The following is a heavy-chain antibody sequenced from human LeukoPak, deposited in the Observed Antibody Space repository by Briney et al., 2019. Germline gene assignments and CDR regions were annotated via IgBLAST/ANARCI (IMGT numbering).Heavy chain of an antibody. V-gene: IGHV3-21*06. CDR1: GFTFTSFS. CDR3: ARELGSPYYYYYYMDV. D-gene: IGHD3-10*01. Sequence: GRSLRLSCAASGFTFTSFSMNWVRPAPGKGLGWVSSISSSSSLIYSDNSVNGLFTISRDNAKNSLYLQMNSRRAEDTAVYYCARELGSPYYYYYYMDVWGKGTTVTVSS. J-gene: IGHJ6*03. CDR2: ISSSSSLI.